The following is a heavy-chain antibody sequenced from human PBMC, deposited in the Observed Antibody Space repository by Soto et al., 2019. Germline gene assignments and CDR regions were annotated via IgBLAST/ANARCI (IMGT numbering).Heavy chain of an antibody. CDR3: AKHRGYSSSWYMRFVY. D-gene: IGHD6-13*01. CDR1: GFTFSSYA. J-gene: IGHJ4*02. CDR2: ISGSGGST. V-gene: IGHV3-23*01. Sequence: EVQLLESGGGLVQPGGSLRLSCAASGFTFSSYAMSWVRQAPGKGLEWVSAISGSGGSTYYADSVKGRFTISRDNSKNTLYLQMNSLRAEDTAVYYCAKHRGYSSSWYMRFVYWGQGTLVTVSS.